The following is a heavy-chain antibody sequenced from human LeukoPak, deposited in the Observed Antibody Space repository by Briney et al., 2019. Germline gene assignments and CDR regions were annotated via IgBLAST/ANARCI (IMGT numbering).Heavy chain of an antibody. CDR1: GFTLSSYS. Sequence: GGSLRLSCAASGFTLSSYSMNWVRQAPGKGLEWVSAISGSGGSTYYADSVKGRFTISRDNSKNTLYLQMNSLRAEDTAVYYCAKSPQITYYDFWSGYHGGDAFDIWGQGTMVTVSS. CDR3: AKSPQITYYDFWSGYHGGDAFDI. J-gene: IGHJ3*02. D-gene: IGHD3-3*01. V-gene: IGHV3-23*01. CDR2: ISGSGGST.